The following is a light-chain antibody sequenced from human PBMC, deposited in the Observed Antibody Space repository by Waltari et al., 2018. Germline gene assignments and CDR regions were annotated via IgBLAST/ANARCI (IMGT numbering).Light chain of an antibody. CDR3: CSYSGSYTWV. J-gene: IGLJ3*02. V-gene: IGLV2-11*01. CDR2: DVT. CDR1: SSDVGGYNY. Sequence: QSALTKPRSVSGSPGQSVSISCTGTSSDVGGYNYVSWYQQHPGKAPTFMIYDVTKRPSGVPDVVSGSKSDNSASLTISGLQPEDEADYYFCSYSGSYTWVVGGGTKLTVL.